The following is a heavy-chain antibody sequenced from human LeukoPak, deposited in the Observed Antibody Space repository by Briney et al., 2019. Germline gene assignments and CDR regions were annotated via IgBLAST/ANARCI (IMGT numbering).Heavy chain of an antibody. Sequence: PSETLSLTCTVSGGSISSYYRSWIRQPPGKGLEWIGYIYYSGSTNYNPSLKSRVTISVDTSKNQFSLKLSFVTAADTAIYYCARRRSGSYNAFDIWGQGTLVTVSS. CDR2: IYYSGST. CDR3: ARRRSGSYNAFDI. V-gene: IGHV4-59*08. D-gene: IGHD1-26*01. J-gene: IGHJ3*02. CDR1: GGSISSYY.